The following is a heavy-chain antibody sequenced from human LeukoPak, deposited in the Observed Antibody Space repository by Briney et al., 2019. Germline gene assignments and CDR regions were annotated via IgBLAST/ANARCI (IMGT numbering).Heavy chain of an antibody. Sequence: GGSLRLSCAASGFTFSSFEMSWVRQAPGTGLEWISYISSSGSTMYYADSVKGHFTTSRDNVKNSLYLQMNSLRAEDTALYYCAKDTRRYSSSWYADYWGQGTLVTVSS. D-gene: IGHD6-13*01. CDR2: ISSSGSTM. J-gene: IGHJ4*02. CDR3: AKDTRRYSSSWYADY. V-gene: IGHV3-48*03. CDR1: GFTFSSFE.